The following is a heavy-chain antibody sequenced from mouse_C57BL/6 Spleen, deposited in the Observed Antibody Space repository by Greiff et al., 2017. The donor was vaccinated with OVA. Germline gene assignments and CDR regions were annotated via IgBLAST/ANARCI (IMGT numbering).Heavy chain of an antibody. V-gene: IGHV1-69*01. Sequence: QVQLQQPGAELVMPGASVKLSCKASGYTFTSYWMHWVKQRPGQGLEWIGEIDPSDSYTNYNQKFKGKSTLTVDKSSSTAYMQLSSLTSEDSAVYYCARDLHKLGRDWYFDVWGTGTTVTVSS. CDR2: IDPSDSYT. CDR3: ARDLHKLGRDWYFDV. D-gene: IGHD4-1*01. CDR1: GYTFTSYW. J-gene: IGHJ1*03.